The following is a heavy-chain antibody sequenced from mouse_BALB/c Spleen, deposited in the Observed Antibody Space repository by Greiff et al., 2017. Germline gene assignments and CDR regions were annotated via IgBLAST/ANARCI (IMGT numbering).Heavy chain of an antibody. CDR2: INPYNGDT. Sequence: VQLQQSGPELVKPGASVKISCKASGYSFTGYFMNWVMQSHGKSLEWIGRINPYNGDTFYNQKFKGKATLTVDKSSSTAHMELRSLASEDSAVYYCARDGYDGKVWFAYWGQGTLVTVAA. V-gene: IGHV1-20*02. J-gene: IGHJ3*01. CDR3: ARDGYDGKVWFAY. CDR1: GYSFTGYF. D-gene: IGHD2-2*01.